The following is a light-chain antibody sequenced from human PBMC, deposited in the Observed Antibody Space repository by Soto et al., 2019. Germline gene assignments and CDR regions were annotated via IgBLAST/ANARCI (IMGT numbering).Light chain of an antibody. V-gene: IGKV3-15*01. CDR1: QSVSSN. CDR3: QQYNNWPLT. CDR2: GAS. Sequence: EIVMTQSPATLSVSPGERATLSCRASQSVSSNLAWYQQKPGQAPRLLIYGASTRATGIQARFSGSGSGTEFTLTIRSLQSEDFAVYYCQQYNNWPLTVGGGTKVDIK. J-gene: IGKJ4*01.